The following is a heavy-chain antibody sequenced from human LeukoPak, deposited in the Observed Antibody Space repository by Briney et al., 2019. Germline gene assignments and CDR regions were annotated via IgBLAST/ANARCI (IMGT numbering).Heavy chain of an antibody. Sequence: GGSLRLSCAASGFAFRRYWMHWVRQAPGKGLVWVSHINSDGRTTNYAGSVKGRFTISRANAQNTLYLQMNSLRVEDTAVYYCASPYDYDTSGYYPFDYWGQGTLVTVSA. D-gene: IGHD3-22*01. CDR3: ASPYDYDTSGYYPFDY. CDR2: INSDGRTT. V-gene: IGHV3-74*01. CDR1: GFAFRRYW. J-gene: IGHJ4*02.